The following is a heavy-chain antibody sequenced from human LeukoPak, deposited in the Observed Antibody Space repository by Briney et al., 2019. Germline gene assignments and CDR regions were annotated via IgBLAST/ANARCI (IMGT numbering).Heavy chain of an antibody. CDR1: GFTFSSYA. D-gene: IGHD2-2*01. V-gene: IGHV3-30-3*01. J-gene: IGHJ6*02. Sequence: PGRSLRLSCAASGFTFSSYAMHWVRQAPGKGLEWVAVISYDGSNKYYADSVKGRFTISRDNSKNTLYLQMNSLRAEDTAVYYCAREGVDQLQYYYYYGMDVWGQGTTVTVSS. CDR3: AREGVDQLQYYYYYGMDV. CDR2: ISYDGSNK.